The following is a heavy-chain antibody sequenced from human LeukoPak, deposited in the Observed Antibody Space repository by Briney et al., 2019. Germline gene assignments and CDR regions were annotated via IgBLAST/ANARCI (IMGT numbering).Heavy chain of an antibody. D-gene: IGHD4-23*01. CDR3: ARHMTTVVTSLDY. CDR2: ISVYNGKT. CDR1: GYDFSSYA. J-gene: IGHJ4*02. V-gene: IGHV1-18*01. Sequence: ASVKVSCKASGYDFSSYAMSWVRHVPGQGLQWMGWISVYNGKTAYGPLQGRVTMTTDTSTGTAYMELRNLRSEDTAIYYCARHMTTVVTSLDYWGQGTVVTVSS.